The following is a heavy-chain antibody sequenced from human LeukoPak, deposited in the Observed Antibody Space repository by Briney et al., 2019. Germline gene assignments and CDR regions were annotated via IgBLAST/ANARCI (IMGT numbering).Heavy chain of an antibody. Sequence: PGRSLRLSCAASGFTFDDYAMHWVRQAPGKGLEWVSGISWNSGSIGYADSVKGRFTISRDNAKNSLYLQMNSLRAEDMALYYCAKGLGSSSWFSSDYWGQGTLVTVSS. CDR3: AKGLGSSSWFSSDY. D-gene: IGHD6-13*01. CDR1: GFTFDDYA. J-gene: IGHJ4*02. V-gene: IGHV3-9*03. CDR2: ISWNSGSI.